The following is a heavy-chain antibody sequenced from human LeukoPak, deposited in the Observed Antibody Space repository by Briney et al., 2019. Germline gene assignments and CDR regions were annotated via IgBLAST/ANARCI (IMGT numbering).Heavy chain of an antibody. CDR1: GFTFSSYW. J-gene: IGHJ4*02. CDR3: ARDAENYDWSGGYFDY. CDR2: IKQDGSEK. Sequence: GGSLRLSCAASGFTFSSYWMSWVRQAPGKGLEWVANIKQDGSEKYYVDSVKGRFTISRDNAKNSLYLQMNSLRAEDTAVYYCARDAENYDWSGGYFDYWGQGTLVTVSS. D-gene: IGHD3-3*01. V-gene: IGHV3-7*01.